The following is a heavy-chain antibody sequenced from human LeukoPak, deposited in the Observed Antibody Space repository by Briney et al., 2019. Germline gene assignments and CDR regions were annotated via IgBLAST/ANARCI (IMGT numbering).Heavy chain of an antibody. CDR1: GFSFSNAW. V-gene: IGHV3-15*01. CDR3: TTGFPSVAGTYYFDY. J-gene: IGHJ4*02. D-gene: IGHD6-19*01. Sequence: GGSLRVSCAASGFSFSNAWMSWVRQAPGKGLEWVGRIKSKTDGGTKEYAAPVKGRFTISRDDSKNTLYLQMNSLKTEDTAVYYCTTGFPSVAGTYYFDYWGQGTLVTVSS. CDR2: IKSKTDGGTK.